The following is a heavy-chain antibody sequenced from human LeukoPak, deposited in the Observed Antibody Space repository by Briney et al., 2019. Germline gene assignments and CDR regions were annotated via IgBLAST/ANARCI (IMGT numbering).Heavy chain of an antibody. D-gene: IGHD2-2*01. CDR3: SRGVPWWFDP. J-gene: IGHJ5*02. CDR1: GFTFSIYL. CDR2: INSDGSST. V-gene: IGHV3-74*01. Sequence: PGGSLRLSCAASGFTFSIYLMHWVRQAPGKALMWVSRINSDGSSTNYADSVKGRFTISRDNAKNPLYLQMNSLRAEDTAVYYCSRGVPWWFDPWGQGTVVIVSS.